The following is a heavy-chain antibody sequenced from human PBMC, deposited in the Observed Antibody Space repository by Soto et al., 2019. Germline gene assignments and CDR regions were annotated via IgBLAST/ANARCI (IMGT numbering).Heavy chain of an antibody. Sequence: QSGGSLRLSCAASGFTFSSYGMHWVRQAPGKGLEWVAVIWYDGKTKNYVDSVKGRFIISRDNSNNTVYLQMNSLRADDTATYYCASDASSFGLHCKLDYWGRGSLVTVSS. V-gene: IGHV3-33*01. CDR3: ASDASSFGLHCKLDY. J-gene: IGHJ4*02. CDR1: GFTFSSYG. D-gene: IGHD2-2*03. CDR2: IWYDGKTK.